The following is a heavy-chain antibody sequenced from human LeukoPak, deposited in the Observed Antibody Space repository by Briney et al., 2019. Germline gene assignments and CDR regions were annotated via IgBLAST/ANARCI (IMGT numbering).Heavy chain of an antibody. CDR3: AREVCSGWHDDWYFDL. D-gene: IGHD6-19*01. J-gene: IGHJ2*01. CDR1: GYTFTSYG. Sequence: ASVKVSCKASGYTFTSYGISWVRQAPGQGLEWMGWISAYNGNTNYAQKLQGRVTMTTDTSTSTAYMELRSLRSDDTAVYYCAREVCSGWHDDWYFDLWGRGTLVTVSS. V-gene: IGHV1-18*01. CDR2: ISAYNGNT.